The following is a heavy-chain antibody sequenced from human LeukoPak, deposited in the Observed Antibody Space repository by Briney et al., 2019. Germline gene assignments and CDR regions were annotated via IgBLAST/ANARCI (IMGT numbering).Heavy chain of an antibody. D-gene: IGHD4-11*01. CDR2: MSYDGSNK. CDR3: ARGGYDYSDSSFFDY. V-gene: IGHV3-30*03. CDR1: GFTFSSYS. Sequence: GGSLRLSCAASGFTFSSYSMTWVRQAPGKGLEWVAIMSYDGSNKYYADSVKGRFTISRDNSKNTLYLQMNSLRAEDTAVYYCARGGYDYSDSSFFDYWGQGTLVTVSS. J-gene: IGHJ4*02.